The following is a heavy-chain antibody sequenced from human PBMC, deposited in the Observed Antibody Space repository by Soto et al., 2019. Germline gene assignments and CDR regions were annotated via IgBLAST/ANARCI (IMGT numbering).Heavy chain of an antibody. CDR3: ARRQGHYDY. CDR1: GYTFTSYG. V-gene: IGHV1-18*01. CDR2: ISAYNGNT. Sequence: QVQLVXSXXXXXXXGASVKVSCKASGYTFTSYGISWVRQAPGQGLEWMGWISAYNGNTNYAQKLQGRVTMTTDTSTSTAYMELRSLRSDDSAVYYCARRQGHYDYWGQGTLVTVSS. J-gene: IGHJ4*02.